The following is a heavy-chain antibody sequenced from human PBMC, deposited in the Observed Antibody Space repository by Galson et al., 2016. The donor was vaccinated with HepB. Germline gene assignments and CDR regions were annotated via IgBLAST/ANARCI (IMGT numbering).Heavy chain of an antibody. CDR1: GYTFTSYA. CDR3: ARADDFFLGYEYYYYFGRDV. D-gene: IGHD3-3*01. J-gene: IGHJ6*02. V-gene: IGHV1-3*01. Sequence: SVKVSCKASGYTFTSYAIHWVRQAPGQRLEWMGWINGGNGDTKYSQKFQGRVTITRDSSATTAYMDLSNLRSEDAAMYYCARADDFFLGYEYYYYFGRDVCGLATELTVSS. CDR2: INGGNGDT.